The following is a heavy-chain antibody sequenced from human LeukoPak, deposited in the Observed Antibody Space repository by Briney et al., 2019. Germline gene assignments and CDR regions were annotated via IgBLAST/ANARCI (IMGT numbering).Heavy chain of an antibody. V-gene: IGHV3-21*01. CDR3: ARLWGDATIFDY. CDR1: GGSISSSS. CDR2: ISSSSSYI. Sequence: ETLSLTCTVSGGSISSSSYYWGWIRQPPGKGLEWVSSISSSSSYIYYADSVKGRFTISRDNAKNSLYLQMNSLRAEDTAVYYCARLWGDATIFDYWGQGTLVTVSS. D-gene: IGHD5-12*01. J-gene: IGHJ4*02.